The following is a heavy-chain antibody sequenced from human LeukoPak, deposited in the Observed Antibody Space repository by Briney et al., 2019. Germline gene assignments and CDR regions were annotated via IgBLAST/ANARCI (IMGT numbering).Heavy chain of an antibody. D-gene: IGHD3-16*01. Sequence: PGGSLRLSCSASGFTFSSYAMHWVRQAPGKGLEYVSAISSNGGSTYYADFAKGRFTISRDNAKNTLYLQVNNLRAEDTAVYYCARGGGSYGWFDPWGQGTLVTVSS. CDR3: ARGGGSYGWFDP. J-gene: IGHJ5*02. CDR2: ISSNGGST. V-gene: IGHV3-64*04. CDR1: GFTFSSYA.